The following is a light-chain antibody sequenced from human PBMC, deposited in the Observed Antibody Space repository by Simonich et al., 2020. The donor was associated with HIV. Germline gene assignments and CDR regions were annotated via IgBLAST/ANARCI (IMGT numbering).Light chain of an antibody. J-gene: IGLJ3*02. CDR2: DVA. CDR3: SSYTSRSTWV. V-gene: IGLV2-14*01. CDR1: TSDIGGYNS. Sequence: QSALTQPSSVSGSPGQSITISCTGTTSDIGGYNSVSWYQQHPGKAPKLMIYDVAKRPSGVSNRFSGSKSFNTASLTISGLQAEDEADYYCSSYTSRSTWVFGRGTRLTVL.